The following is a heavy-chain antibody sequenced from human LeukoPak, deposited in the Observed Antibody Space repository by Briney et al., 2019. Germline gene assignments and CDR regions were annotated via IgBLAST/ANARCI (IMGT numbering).Heavy chain of an antibody. J-gene: IGHJ3*02. V-gene: IGHV3-48*04. D-gene: IGHD4-17*01. CDR1: GFTFSSYS. Sequence: GGSLRLSCAASGFTFSSYSMNWVRQAPGKGLEWVSYINSISNTIYYADSVKGRFTISRDNAKNSLYLQMNSLRAEDTAVYYCARIMTTVTTVDAFDIWGQGTMVTVSS. CDR3: ARIMTTVTTVDAFDI. CDR2: INSISNTI.